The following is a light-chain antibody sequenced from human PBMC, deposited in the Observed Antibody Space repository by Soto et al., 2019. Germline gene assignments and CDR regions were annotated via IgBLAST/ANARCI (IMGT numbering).Light chain of an antibody. J-gene: IGKJ3*01. CDR3: QQRSNWPPIFT. CDR1: QSVRSY. V-gene: IGKV3-11*01. CDR2: DAS. Sequence: EIVLTQSPATLSLSPGERATLSCRASQSVRSYLAWYQHKPGQAPRLLIYDASNWATGIPARFSGSASGTDFTLTISSLEPEDFALYYCQQRSNWPPIFTFGPGTKVDIK.